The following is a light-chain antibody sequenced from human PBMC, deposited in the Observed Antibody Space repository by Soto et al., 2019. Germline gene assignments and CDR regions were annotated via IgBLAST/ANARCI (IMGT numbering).Light chain of an antibody. CDR3: HQYNSYSWT. V-gene: IGKV1-5*03. CDR1: QSISSW. Sequence: DIQMTQSPSNLSASVGDRVTITCRASQSISSWLAWYQQKPGKAPKLLIYKASSLESGVPSRFSGSGSGTEFTLTISSLQPDDFATYYCHQYNSYSWTFGQGTKVEIK. CDR2: KAS. J-gene: IGKJ1*01.